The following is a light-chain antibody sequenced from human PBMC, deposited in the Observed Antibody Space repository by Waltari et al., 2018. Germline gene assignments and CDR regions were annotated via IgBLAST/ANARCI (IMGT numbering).Light chain of an antibody. CDR3: LQGTHWPPT. J-gene: IGKJ1*01. CDR1: QSLVGSDGNTY. CDR2: RVS. Sequence: DVVMTQSPLSLPVTLGQPASISCRSSQSLVGSDGNTYLNWFQQGPGKSPRRFFCRVSQRDSGVPDRFIGSGSGTEFTLKISRVEAEDVGIYYCLQGTHWPPTFGQGTKVEI. V-gene: IGKV2-30*01.